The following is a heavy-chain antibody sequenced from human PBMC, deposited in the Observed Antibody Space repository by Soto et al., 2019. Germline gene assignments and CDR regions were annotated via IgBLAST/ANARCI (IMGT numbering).Heavy chain of an antibody. Sequence: PSETLSLTCIVSGGSVSSGSYHWTWIRQPPGKGLEWIGFIPYNESPDYNPYLQSRVVISIDRGKNQFSLKMTSVTAVDTAVYFCARVGCGGDPWGQGAMVTVSS. J-gene: IGHJ5*02. CDR2: IPYNESP. CDR3: ARVGCGGDP. CDR1: GGSVSSGSYH. D-gene: IGHD2-15*01. V-gene: IGHV4-61*01.